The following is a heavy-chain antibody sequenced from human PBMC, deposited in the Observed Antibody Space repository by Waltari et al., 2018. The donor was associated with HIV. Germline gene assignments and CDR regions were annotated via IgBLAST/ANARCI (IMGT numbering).Heavy chain of an antibody. D-gene: IGHD3-9*01. CDR1: GGSITRGSYY. CDR2: IYISGSA. Sequence: QVQLQESGPGLVKPSQTLSLTCTVSGGSITRGSYYWIWIRQPAGKGLEWIGRIYISGSANYTPSLRSRVTMSLDTSKNQFSLKLTSVTAADTAVYYCARGLDILTGYYHWFSDLWGRGTLVTVSS. V-gene: IGHV4-61*02. CDR3: ARGLDILTGYYHWFSDL. J-gene: IGHJ2*01.